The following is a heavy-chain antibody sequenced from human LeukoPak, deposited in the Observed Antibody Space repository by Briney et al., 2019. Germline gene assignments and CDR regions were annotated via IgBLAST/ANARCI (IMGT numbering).Heavy chain of an antibody. V-gene: IGHV1-18*01. D-gene: IGHD3-22*01. CDR2: ISAYNGNT. J-gene: IGHJ4*02. Sequence: ASVKVSCKASGYTFTSYGISWVRQAPGQGLEWMGWISAYNGNTNYAQKLQGRVTMTTDTSTSTAYMELRSLRSDDTAVYHCARDRGHYYDSSGLDYWGQGTLVTVSS. CDR3: ARDRGHYYDSSGLDY. CDR1: GYTFTSYG.